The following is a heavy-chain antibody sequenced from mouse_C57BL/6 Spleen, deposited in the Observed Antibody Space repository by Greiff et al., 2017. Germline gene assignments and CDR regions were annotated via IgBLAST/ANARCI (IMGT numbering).Heavy chain of an antibody. CDR2: IYPGDGDT. CDR3: ARSPITTVPCDD. Sequence: QVQLQQSGAELVKPGASVKISCKASGYAFSSYWMNWVKQRPGKGLEWIGQIYPGDGDTNYNGKFKGKATLTADKSSSTAYMQLSSLTSEDSAVYFCARSPITTVPCDDWGQGTTLTGSS. D-gene: IGHD1-1*01. V-gene: IGHV1-80*01. J-gene: IGHJ2*01. CDR1: GYAFSSYW.